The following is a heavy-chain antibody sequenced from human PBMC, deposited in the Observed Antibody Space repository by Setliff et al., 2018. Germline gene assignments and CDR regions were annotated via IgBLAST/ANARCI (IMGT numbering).Heavy chain of an antibody. Sequence: PGESLKISCKGSGYSFTTYWIGWVRQMPGKGLEWMGIIYPGDSDTRHSASFQGHVTISADKSITTAYLQWSSLKASDTAMYYCARSAWGSSGYYPYYFDYWGQGTLVTVSS. V-gene: IGHV5-51*01. CDR2: IYPGDSDT. D-gene: IGHD3-22*01. CDR1: GYSFTTYW. J-gene: IGHJ4*02. CDR3: ARSAWGSSGYYPYYFDY.